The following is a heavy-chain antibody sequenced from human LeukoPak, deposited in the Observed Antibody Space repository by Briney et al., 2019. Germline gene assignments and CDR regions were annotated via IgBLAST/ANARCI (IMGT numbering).Heavy chain of an antibody. Sequence: PGGSLRLSCAASGFTFSSYAMSWVRQAPGKGLEWVSAISGSGGNTYYADSVKGRFTIPRDNSKKTLYLQMNSLRAEDTAVYYCAKDILTGPHYFDYWGQGTLVTVSS. D-gene: IGHD3-9*01. CDR2: ISGSGGNT. V-gene: IGHV3-23*01. CDR1: GFTFSSYA. J-gene: IGHJ4*02. CDR3: AKDILTGPHYFDY.